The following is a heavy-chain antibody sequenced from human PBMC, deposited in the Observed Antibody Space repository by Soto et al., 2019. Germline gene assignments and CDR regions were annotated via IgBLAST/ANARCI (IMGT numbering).Heavy chain of an antibody. CDR3: ARLGNRYGDYAGS. Sequence: LSLTCTVSGGSISSSSYYWGWIRQPPGKGLEWIGSIYYSGSTYYNPSLKSRVTISVDTSKNQFSLKLSSVTAADTAVYYCARLGNRYGDYAGSWGQGTLVTVSS. CDR2: IYYSGST. CDR1: GGSISSSSYY. D-gene: IGHD4-17*01. J-gene: IGHJ5*02. V-gene: IGHV4-39*01.